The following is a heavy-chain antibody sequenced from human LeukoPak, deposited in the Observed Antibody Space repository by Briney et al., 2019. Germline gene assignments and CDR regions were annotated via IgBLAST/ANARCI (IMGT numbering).Heavy chain of an antibody. J-gene: IGHJ6*03. D-gene: IGHD4-17*01. CDR1: GYTFTTYG. Sequence: ASVKVSCTASGYTFTTYGISWVRQAPGQGLERMGWTSPYNGNTNYAQKLQGRVTMTTDTSTSTAYMELRSLRSDDTAVYYCARNLDYGDYLYYYYYYMDVWGKVTTVTVS. CDR2: TSPYNGNT. CDR3: ARNLDYGDYLYYYYYYMDV. V-gene: IGHV1-18*01.